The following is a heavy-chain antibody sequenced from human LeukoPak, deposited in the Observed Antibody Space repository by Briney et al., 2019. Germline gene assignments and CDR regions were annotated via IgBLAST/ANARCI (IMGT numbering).Heavy chain of an antibody. J-gene: IGHJ4*02. Sequence: GGSLRLSCAASGFTFSSYAMSWVRQAPGKGLEWVSAISGSGGSTYYADSVEGRFTISRDNSKNTLYLQMNSLRAEDTAVYYCANDPRWDCSSTSCSRGGYWGQGTLVTVSS. V-gene: IGHV3-23*01. CDR3: ANDPRWDCSSTSCSRGGY. CDR2: ISGSGGST. CDR1: GFTFSSYA. D-gene: IGHD2-2*01.